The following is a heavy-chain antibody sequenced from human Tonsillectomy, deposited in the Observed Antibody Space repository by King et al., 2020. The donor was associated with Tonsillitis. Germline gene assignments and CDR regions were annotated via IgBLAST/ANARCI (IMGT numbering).Heavy chain of an antibody. D-gene: IGHD3-22*01. V-gene: IGHV5-51*01. CDR2: IYPGDSET. CDR3: ARYDSTGAGAFDI. Sequence: QLVQSGAEVKKPGESLTISCKGSGYSCTRYWIVWVRQMPGKGLEWMGIIYPGDSETRYSPSFQVQVTISADKSISTAFLQWSRLKASDSAIYYCARYDSTGAGAFDIWGQGTMVTVSS. CDR1: GYSCTRYW. J-gene: IGHJ3*02.